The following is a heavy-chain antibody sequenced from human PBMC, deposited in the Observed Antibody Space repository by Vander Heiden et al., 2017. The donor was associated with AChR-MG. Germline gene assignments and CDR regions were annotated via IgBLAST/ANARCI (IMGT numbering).Heavy chain of an antibody. V-gene: IGHV4-31*03. Sequence: QLQLQESGPGLVQPSQTLSLTCTVSGGSISSGGYYWSWIRQHPGKGMEWIGYIYYSGSTYYNPSLKSRVTISVDTSKNQFSLKLSSVTAADTAVYYCARDSIAVAGTDYWGQGTLVTVSS. CDR2: IYYSGST. D-gene: IGHD6-19*01. J-gene: IGHJ4*02. CDR1: GGSISSGGYY. CDR3: ARDSIAVAGTDY.